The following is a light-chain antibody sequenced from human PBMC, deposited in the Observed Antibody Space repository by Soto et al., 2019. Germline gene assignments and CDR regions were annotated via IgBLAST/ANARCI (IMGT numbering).Light chain of an antibody. CDR1: QSISSY. J-gene: IGKJ5*01. CDR2: AAS. Sequence: AYLSLSIVDRGTITGRASQSISSYLNWYQQKPGKAPNLLIYAASNLQSGVPSRFSASGSGTDFTLTINNLQPEDFATYCCQQDHTCLIKFGQGTLLEI. V-gene: IGKV1-39*01. CDR3: QQDHTCLIK.